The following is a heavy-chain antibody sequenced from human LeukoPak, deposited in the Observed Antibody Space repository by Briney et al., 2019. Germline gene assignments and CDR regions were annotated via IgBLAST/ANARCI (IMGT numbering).Heavy chain of an antibody. D-gene: IGHD1-26*01. Sequence: GASVKVSRKASGYTFTSYGISWVRQAPGQGLEWMGWISAYNGNTNYAQKLQGRVTMTTDTSTSTAYMELWSLRSDDTAVYYCARDNGIVGAPGYDPWGQGTLVTVSS. J-gene: IGHJ5*02. CDR2: ISAYNGNT. CDR1: GYTFTSYG. CDR3: ARDNGIVGAPGYDP. V-gene: IGHV1-18*01.